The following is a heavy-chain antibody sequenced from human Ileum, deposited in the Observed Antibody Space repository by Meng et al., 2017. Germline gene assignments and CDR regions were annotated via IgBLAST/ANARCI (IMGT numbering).Heavy chain of an antibody. D-gene: IGHD5-12*01. J-gene: IGHJ4*02. CDR1: GFTFSGPW. V-gene: IGHV3-74*01. Sequence: VYVRESGGGLCRPGGSLRLYVASSGFTFSGPWMHWVRQAPGKGLEWVSRIRPDGSTTAFADSVEGRFTISRDNAKNTLYLQLNSLRGEDTAVYYCTRDFDSGYGLWGQGTLVTVSS. CDR3: TRDFDSGYGL. CDR2: IRPDGSTT.